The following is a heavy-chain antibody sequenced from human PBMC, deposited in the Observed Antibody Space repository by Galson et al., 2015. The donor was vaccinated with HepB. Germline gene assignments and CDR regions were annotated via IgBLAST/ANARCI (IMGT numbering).Heavy chain of an antibody. CDR1: GFTFSSYA. CDR2: ISNDGSNK. V-gene: IGHV3-30*18. CDR3: AKEAYYDYIWGRYRHTRPFVF. D-gene: IGHD3-16*02. J-gene: IGHJ4*02. Sequence: SLRLSCAASGFTFSSYAMHWVRQAPGKGLEWVAYISNDGSNKYYVDSVKGRFTISRDNSENTLYLQMNSLRAEDTAVYYCAKEAYYDYIWGRYRHTRPFVFWGQGTLVTVSS.